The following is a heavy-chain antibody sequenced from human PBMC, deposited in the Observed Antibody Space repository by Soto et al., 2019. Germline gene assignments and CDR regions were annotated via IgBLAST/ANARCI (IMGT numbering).Heavy chain of an antibody. CDR2: IFADGRT. J-gene: IGHJ3*02. Sequence: LRLSCAASGLSVSTNYMTWVRQAPGKGLEWVSLIFADGRTYYGDPVKGRFTISRDNSKNTLYLQMNSLSAEDTGVYYCARERVAAGGTHDAIDIWGQGTVVTVSS. CDR3: ARERVAAGGTHDAIDI. D-gene: IGHD6-13*01. CDR1: GLSVSTNY. V-gene: IGHV3-53*01.